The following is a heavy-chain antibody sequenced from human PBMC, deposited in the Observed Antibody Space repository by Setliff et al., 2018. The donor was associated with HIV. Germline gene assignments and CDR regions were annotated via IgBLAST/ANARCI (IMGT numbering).Heavy chain of an antibody. J-gene: IGHJ4*02. CDR1: GGSFSGYY. CDR2: INHSGST. Sequence: ASETLSLTCAVYGGSFSGYYWSWIRQPPGKGLEWIGEINHSGSTNYNMSLWSRVTISLDASRNQFSLELSSVDTEDTGVYYCTRGGDYYDSSGNYWAFDSWGQGTLVTVSS. V-gene: IGHV4-34*01. D-gene: IGHD3-22*01. CDR3: TRGGDYYDSSGNYWAFDS.